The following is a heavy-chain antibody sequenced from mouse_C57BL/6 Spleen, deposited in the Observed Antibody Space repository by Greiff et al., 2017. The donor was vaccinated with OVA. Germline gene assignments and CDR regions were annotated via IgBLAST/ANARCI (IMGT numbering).Heavy chain of an antibody. CDR2: INYDGSST. V-gene: IGHV5-16*01. J-gene: IGHJ3*01. CDR3: ARVGSAQATYAWFAY. Sequence: DVKLVESEGGLVQPGSSMKLSCTASGFTFSDYYMAWVRQVPEKGLEWVANINYDGSSTYYLDSLKSRFIISRDNAKNILYLQMSSLKSEDTATYYCARVGSAQATYAWFAYWGQGTLVTVSA. D-gene: IGHD3-2*02. CDR1: GFTFSDYY.